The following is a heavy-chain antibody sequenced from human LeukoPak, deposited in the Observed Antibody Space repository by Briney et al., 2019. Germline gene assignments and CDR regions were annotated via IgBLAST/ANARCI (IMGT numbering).Heavy chain of an antibody. J-gene: IGHJ6*02. V-gene: IGHV4-34*01. Sequence: MSSETLSLTCAVYGGSFSGYYWSWIRQPPGKGLEWIGEINHSGSTNYNPSLKSRVTISVDTSKNQFSLKLSSVTAADTAVYYCARGRRARSYSSSWYVNHYYYGMDVWGQGTTVTVSS. D-gene: IGHD6-13*01. CDR1: GGSFSGYY. CDR3: ARGRRARSYSSSWYVNHYYYGMDV. CDR2: INHSGST.